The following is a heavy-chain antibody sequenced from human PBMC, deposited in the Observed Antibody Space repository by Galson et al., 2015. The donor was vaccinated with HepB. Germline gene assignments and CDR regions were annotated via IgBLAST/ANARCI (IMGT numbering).Heavy chain of an antibody. CDR1: GYSFTNYF. J-gene: IGHJ3*02. D-gene: IGHD2-2*01. V-gene: IGHV1-2*02. CDR3: ASSTGLLGRDDALDI. CDR2: INPDSGDA. Sequence: SVKVSCKASGYSFTNYFLHWVRQAPGHGREWMGWINPDSGDANSAHKFQGRVTVTRDRSISTAYMVLSSLTSDDTAVYYCASSTGLLGRDDALDIWGQGTMVIVSS.